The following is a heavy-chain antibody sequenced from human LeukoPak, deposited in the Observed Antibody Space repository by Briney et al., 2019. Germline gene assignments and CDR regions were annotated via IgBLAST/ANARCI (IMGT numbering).Heavy chain of an antibody. V-gene: IGHV3-48*03. D-gene: IGHD6-6*01. CDR3: ASVVSSVDY. CDR2: ISSGGETM. J-gene: IGHJ4*02. Sequence: GGSLRLSCAASGFTLSPYEMNWVRQAPGKGLEWVSYISSGGETMYYADSVKGRFTISRDNAKNSLYLQMNSLRVEDTAVYYCASVVSSVDYWGQGTLVTVSS. CDR1: GFTLSPYE.